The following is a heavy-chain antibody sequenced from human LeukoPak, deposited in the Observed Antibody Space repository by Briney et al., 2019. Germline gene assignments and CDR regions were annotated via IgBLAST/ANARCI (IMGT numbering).Heavy chain of an antibody. V-gene: IGHV4-34*01. J-gene: IGHJ4*02. Sequence: PLETLSLTPAVYRGSSSGFFWSWIREPPGKGLGWIGEINDSGSTNYNPSLKSRVTISVDTSKNQFSLKLSSVTAADTAVYYCARGVENAVATISPSFDYWGQGTLVTVSS. CDR2: INDSGST. CDR1: RGSSSGFF. D-gene: IGHD5-12*01. CDR3: ARGVENAVATISPSFDY.